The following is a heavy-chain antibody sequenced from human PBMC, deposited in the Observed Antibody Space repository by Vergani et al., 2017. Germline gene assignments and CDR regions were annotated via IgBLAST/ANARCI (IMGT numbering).Heavy chain of an antibody. CDR2: IRYDGSSE. D-gene: IGHD2/OR15-2a*01. J-gene: IGHJ6*02. CDR1: GFTFSRYG. CDR3: ANSVIAGNVGVAYFGMDV. Sequence: QVQLVESGGGVVQPGRSLRLSCAASGFTFSRYGMHWVRQAPGKGLEWVSFIRYDGSSEYYGDSVKGRFTISRDKSQNTVNLQMNSLRTEDTAVYFCANSVIAGNVGVAYFGMDVWGRGTTVTVSS. V-gene: IGHV3-30*02.